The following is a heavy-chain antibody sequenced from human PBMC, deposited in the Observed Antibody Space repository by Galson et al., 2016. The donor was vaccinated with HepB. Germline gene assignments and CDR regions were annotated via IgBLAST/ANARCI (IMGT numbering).Heavy chain of an antibody. CDR3: AKDRTPFAFLWFGEFDY. V-gene: IGHV3-23*01. J-gene: IGHJ4*02. CDR1: RFSLSSYA. CDR2: ISGNGVAK. Sequence: SLRLSCAASRFSLSSYAMSWVRQAPGKGLEWVSTISGNGVAKYYADSVKGRFTISRDKSRNTLYVQMNSLRSEDTAVYYCAKDRTPFAFLWFGEFDYWGQGTLVTASS. D-gene: IGHD3-10*01.